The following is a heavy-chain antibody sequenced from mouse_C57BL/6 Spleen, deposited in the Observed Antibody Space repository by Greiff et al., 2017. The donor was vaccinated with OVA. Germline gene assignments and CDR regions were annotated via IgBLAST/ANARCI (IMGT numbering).Heavy chain of an antibody. V-gene: IGHV1-47*01. J-gene: IGHJ1*03. Sequence: VQLQQSGAELVKPGASVKMSCKASGYTFTTYPIEWLKQNHGKSLEWIGNFHPYNDDTKYNEKFKGKATLTVEKSSSTVYLELSRLTSDDSAVYYCARRDSSGYWYFDVWGTGTTVTVSS. CDR2: FHPYNDDT. CDR3: ARRDSSGYWYFDV. D-gene: IGHD3-2*02. CDR1: GYTFTTYP.